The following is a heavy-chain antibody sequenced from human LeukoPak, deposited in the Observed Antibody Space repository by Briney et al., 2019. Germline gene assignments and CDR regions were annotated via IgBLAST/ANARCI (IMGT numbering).Heavy chain of an antibody. CDR2: IYYSGST. D-gene: IGHD3-16*01. Sequence: SETLSLTCTVSGGSISNSSYYWGWIRLPPGKGLEWIGSIYYSGSTYYNPSLKSRVTISVDTSKNQFSLKLSSVTAADTAVYFCARDLTGGGLDYWGQGTLVTVSS. V-gene: IGHV4-39*07. CDR1: GGSISNSSYY. J-gene: IGHJ4*02. CDR3: ARDLTGGGLDY.